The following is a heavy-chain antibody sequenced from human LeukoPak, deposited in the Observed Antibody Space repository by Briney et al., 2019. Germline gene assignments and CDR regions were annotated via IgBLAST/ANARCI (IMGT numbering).Heavy chain of an antibody. Sequence: PSETLSLTCTVSGGSISSSSYYWGWIRQPPGKGLEWIGSIYYSGSTYYNPSLKSRVTISVDTSKNQFSLKLSSVTAADTAVYYCASGWGRGHDAFDIWGQGTMVTVSS. D-gene: IGHD2-21*02. CDR3: ASGWGRGHDAFDI. CDR1: GGSISSSSYY. J-gene: IGHJ3*02. V-gene: IGHV4-39*07. CDR2: IYYSGST.